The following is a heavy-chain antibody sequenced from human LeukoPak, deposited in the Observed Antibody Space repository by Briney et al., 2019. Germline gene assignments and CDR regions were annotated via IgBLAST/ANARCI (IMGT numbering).Heavy chain of an antibody. J-gene: IGHJ6*03. D-gene: IGHD1-26*01. CDR3: ARDPYSGAYGNTYYYFMDV. CDR1: GFTFSSYE. CDR2: ISSSGSTI. Sequence: GGSLRLSCAASGFTFSSYEMNWVRQAPGKGLEWVSYISSSGSTIYYADSVKGRFTISRDNARNSLYLQMNSLTAEDTAVYYCARDPYSGAYGNTYYYFMDVWGKGTTVTISS. V-gene: IGHV3-48*03.